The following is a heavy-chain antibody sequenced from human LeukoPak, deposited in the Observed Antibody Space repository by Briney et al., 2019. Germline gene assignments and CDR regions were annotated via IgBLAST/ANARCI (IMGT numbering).Heavy chain of an antibody. Sequence: ASVKVSCKASGGTFSSYAISWVRQAPGQGLEWMGGIIPIFGTANYAQQFQGRVTITTDESTSTAYMELSSLRSEDTAVYYCARVYQRFGYYFYMDVWGKGTTVTVSS. CDR3: ARVYQRFGYYFYMDV. D-gene: IGHD3-16*01. J-gene: IGHJ6*03. CDR2: IIPIFGTA. CDR1: GGTFSSYA. V-gene: IGHV1-69*05.